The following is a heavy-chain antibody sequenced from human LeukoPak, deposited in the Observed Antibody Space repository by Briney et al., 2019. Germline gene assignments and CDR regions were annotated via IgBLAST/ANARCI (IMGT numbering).Heavy chain of an antibody. D-gene: IGHD2-2*01. CDR3: AGGRTDIVVVPATLRNYYFDY. J-gene: IGHJ4*02. V-gene: IGHV1-18*01. CDR2: ISAYNGNT. Sequence: ASVKVSCKASGYTFTSYGISWVRQAPGQGLEWMGWISAYNGNTNYAQKLQGRVTMTTDTSTSTAYMELSSLRSEDTAVYYCAGGRTDIVVVPATLRNYYFDYWGQGTLVTAS. CDR1: GYTFTSYG.